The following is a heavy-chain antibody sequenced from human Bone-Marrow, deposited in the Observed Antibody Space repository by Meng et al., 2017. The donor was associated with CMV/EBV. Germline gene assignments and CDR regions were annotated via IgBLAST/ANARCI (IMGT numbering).Heavy chain of an antibody. Sequence: SETLSLTCTVSGGSISSYYWSWIRQPPGKGLEWIGYIYYSGSTNYNPSLKSRVTISEDTSKNQFSLKLSSVTAADTAVYYCARVFVRPRRGYYFDYWGQGTLVTVSS. CDR1: GGSISSYY. CDR2: IYYSGST. CDR3: ARVFVRPRRGYYFDY. V-gene: IGHV4-59*01. J-gene: IGHJ4*02.